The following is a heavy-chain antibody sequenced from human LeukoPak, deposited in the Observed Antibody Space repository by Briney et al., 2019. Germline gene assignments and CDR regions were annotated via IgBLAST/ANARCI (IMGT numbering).Heavy chain of an antibody. D-gene: IGHD1-1*01. CDR1: GFTFSSYG. V-gene: IGHV3-33*01. Sequence: PGGSLRLSCAASGFTFSSYGMHWARQAPGKGLEWVAVIWYDERNKYYTDSVKGRFTISRDNSKNTVYLQMNSLEVEDTAVYYCARKTTGDQGSYFDYWGQGTLVTVSS. CDR2: IWYDERNK. CDR3: ARKTTGDQGSYFDY. J-gene: IGHJ4*02.